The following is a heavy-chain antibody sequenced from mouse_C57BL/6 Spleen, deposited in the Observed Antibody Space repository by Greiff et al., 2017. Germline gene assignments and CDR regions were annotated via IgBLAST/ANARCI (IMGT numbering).Heavy chain of an antibody. J-gene: IGHJ1*03. D-gene: IGHD1-1*01. CDR2: ISSGGDYI. V-gene: IGHV5-9-1*02. Sequence: EVQLVESGEGLVKPGGSLKLSCAASGFTFSSYAMSWVRQTPEKRLEWVAYISSGGDYIYYADTVKGRFTISRDNARNTLYLQMSSLKSEDTAMXYCTRDRYGSSYWYFDVWGTGTTVTVSS. CDR3: TRDRYGSSYWYFDV. CDR1: GFTFSSYA.